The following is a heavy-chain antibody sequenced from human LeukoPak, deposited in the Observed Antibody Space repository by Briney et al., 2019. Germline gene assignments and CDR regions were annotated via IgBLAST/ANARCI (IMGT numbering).Heavy chain of an antibody. CDR2: IYPNSGGT. V-gene: IGHV1-2*02. Sequence: GASVKVSCKASGYTFTGYYMHWVRQAPGQGLEWMGWIYPNSGGTNYAQKFQGRVTMTRETSISTAYMELSRLSSDDTAVYYCARVQVSDDNWGFFDYWGQGTLVTVSS. CDR3: ARVQVSDDNWGFFDY. CDR1: GYTFTGYY. J-gene: IGHJ4*02. D-gene: IGHD1-1*01.